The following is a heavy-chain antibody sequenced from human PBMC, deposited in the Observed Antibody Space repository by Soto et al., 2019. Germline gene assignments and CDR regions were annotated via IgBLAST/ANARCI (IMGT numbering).Heavy chain of an antibody. V-gene: IGHV3-66*04. CDR1: GFSVSSNY. D-gene: IGHD3-10*01. Sequence: EVQLVESRGSLVQPGGSLRLSCAASGFSVSSNYMTWVRQAPGQGLECVSVIYSGGNTYYADSVKGRFTISRDNSKNTLYLQMNNVRAEDTAVYYCARRHFYGSDWGQGTLVTVSS. J-gene: IGHJ4*02. CDR2: IYSGGNT. CDR3: ARRHFYGSD.